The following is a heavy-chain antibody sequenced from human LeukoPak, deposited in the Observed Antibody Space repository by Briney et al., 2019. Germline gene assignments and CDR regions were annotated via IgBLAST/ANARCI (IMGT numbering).Heavy chain of an antibody. V-gene: IGHV1-2*02. CDR2: INPNSGGT. CDR3: ARTYCSSTSCPAAFDY. CDR1: GYTFTGYY. Sequence: ASVKVSCKASGYTFTGYYMHWVRQAPGQGLEWMGWINPNSGGTNYAQKFQGRVAMTGDTSISTAYMDLSRLRSDDTAVYCCARTYCSSTSCPAAFDYWGQGTLVTVSS. D-gene: IGHD2-2*01. J-gene: IGHJ4*02.